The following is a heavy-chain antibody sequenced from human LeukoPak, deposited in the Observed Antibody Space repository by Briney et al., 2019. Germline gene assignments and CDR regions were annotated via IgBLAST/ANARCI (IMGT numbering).Heavy chain of an antibody. Sequence: GGSLRLSCAASGFTLSNYWMHWVRQAPGEGLVWVSRVDPDGTTTNYADSVTGRFTTSRDNAKNTLYLQMNSLRAEDTALYYCTRVQAGRYGLMDVWGRANTVTVSS. CDR3: TRVQAGRYGLMDV. CDR2: VDPDGTTT. D-gene: IGHD3-10*01. CDR1: GFTLSNYW. J-gene: IGHJ6*02. V-gene: IGHV3-74*01.